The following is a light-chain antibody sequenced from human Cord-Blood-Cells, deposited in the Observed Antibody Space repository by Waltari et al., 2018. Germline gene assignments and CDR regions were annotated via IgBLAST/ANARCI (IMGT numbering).Light chain of an antibody. J-gene: IGKJ1*01. CDR2: AAS. CDR1: QSISSY. V-gene: IGKV1-39*01. CDR3: QQSYSTPRWT. Sequence: DIQTTQSPSSLSASVGDRVTITCRASQSISSYLNWYQQKPGKAPKLLIYAASSLQSGVPSRFSGSGFGTDFTLTISSLQPEDFATYYCQQSYSTPRWTFGQGTKVEIK.